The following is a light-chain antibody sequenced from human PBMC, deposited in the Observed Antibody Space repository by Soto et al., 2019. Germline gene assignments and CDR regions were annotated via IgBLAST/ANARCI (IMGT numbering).Light chain of an antibody. V-gene: IGLV2-14*01. CDR1: NSDVGGYNY. Sequence: QSVLTQPASVSGSPGQSITIPCTGTNSDVGGYNYVSWYQHHPGTAPKLMIYEVFNRPSGVSSRFSGSKSGSTASLTISGLQAEDEADYYCSSYTTTNALYVFGTGTKVTVL. CDR3: SSYTTTNALYV. CDR2: EVF. J-gene: IGLJ1*01.